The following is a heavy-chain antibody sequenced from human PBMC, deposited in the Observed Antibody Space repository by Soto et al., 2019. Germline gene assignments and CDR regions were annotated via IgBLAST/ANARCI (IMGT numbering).Heavy chain of an antibody. V-gene: IGHV3-48*02. J-gene: IGHJ6*02. CDR1: GFTFSSYS. Sequence: EVQLVESGGGLVQPGGSLRLSCAASGFTFSSYSMNWVRQAPGKGLEWVSYISSSSSTIYYADSVKGRFTISRDNAKNSLYLQMNSLRDEDTAVYYCARDPSSRRYYGMDVWGQGTTVTVSS. CDR3: ARDPSSRRYYGMDV. D-gene: IGHD2-2*01. CDR2: ISSSSSTI.